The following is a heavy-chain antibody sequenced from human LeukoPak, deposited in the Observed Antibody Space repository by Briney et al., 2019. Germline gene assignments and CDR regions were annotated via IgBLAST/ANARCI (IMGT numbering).Heavy chain of an antibody. V-gene: IGHV3-33*06. CDR1: GFTFSSYG. CDR3: ANYRQSITAAGNSREFADY. CDR2: IWYDGSNK. J-gene: IGHJ4*02. D-gene: IGHD6-13*01. Sequence: GGSLRLSCAASGFTFSSYGMHWVRQAPGKGLEWVAVIWYDGSNKYYADSVKGRFTISRDNSKNTLYLQMNSLRAEDTAVYYCANYRQSITAAGNSREFADYWGQGTLVTVSS.